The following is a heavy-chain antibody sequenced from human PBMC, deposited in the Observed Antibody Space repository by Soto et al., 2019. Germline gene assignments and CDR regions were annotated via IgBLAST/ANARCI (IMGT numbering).Heavy chain of an antibody. CDR1: GFTFSSYG. V-gene: IGHV3-30*18. D-gene: IGHD2-15*01. CDR2: ISYDGSNK. Sequence: GGSLRLSCAASGFTFSSYGMHWVRQAPGKGLEWVAVISYDGSNKYYADSVKGRFTISRDNSKNTLYLQMNSLRAEDTAVYYCAKVLAGGYYYYYYGMDVWGQGTKVTVYS. J-gene: IGHJ6*02. CDR3: AKVLAGGYYYYYYGMDV.